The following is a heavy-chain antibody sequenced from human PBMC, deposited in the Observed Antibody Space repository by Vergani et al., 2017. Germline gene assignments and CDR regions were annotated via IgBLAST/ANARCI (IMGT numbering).Heavy chain of an antibody. V-gene: IGHV3-23*01. D-gene: IGHD5-12*01. CDR1: GFSFPGYA. J-gene: IGHJ4*02. CDR3: AKGSRGYTGYFFDY. Sequence: EVQLLESGGGLVQPGGSLRLSCEASGFSFPGYAMSWVRQAPGKGLEWVSSVSGSSATPYYADAVKGRFLISRNNSKITLHLQMNSLRADDTAVYYCAKGSRGYTGYFFDYWGQGTLATVSS. CDR2: VSGSSATP.